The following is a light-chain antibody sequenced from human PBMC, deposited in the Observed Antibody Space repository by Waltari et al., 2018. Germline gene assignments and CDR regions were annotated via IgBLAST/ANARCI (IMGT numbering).Light chain of an antibody. J-gene: IGKJ1*01. V-gene: IGKV3-20*01. CDR3: QKYDRLPAT. CDR1: QSVSRF. CDR2: GAS. Sequence: EIVLTQSPGTLSLSPGERGTLSCRASQSVSRFLAWYQQKPGQAPRLLIYGASTRATGIPDRFSGSGSGTDFSLTISILEPEDFAVYYCQKYDRLPATFGQGTKVEIK.